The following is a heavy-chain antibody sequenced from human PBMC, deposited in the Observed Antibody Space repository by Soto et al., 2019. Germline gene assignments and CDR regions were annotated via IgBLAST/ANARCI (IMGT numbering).Heavy chain of an antibody. D-gene: IGHD4-17*01. J-gene: IGHJ6*02. V-gene: IGHV1-2*02. Sequence: GTSVKLSWKESVYTFTGCYMHWVRQAPGQGLEWMGWINPNSGGTNYAQKFQGRVTMTRDTSISTAYMELSRLRSDDTAVYYCARVELLYGDYYYGMDVWGQGTTVTVSS. CDR2: INPNSGGT. CDR1: VYTFTGCY. CDR3: ARVELLYGDYYYGMDV.